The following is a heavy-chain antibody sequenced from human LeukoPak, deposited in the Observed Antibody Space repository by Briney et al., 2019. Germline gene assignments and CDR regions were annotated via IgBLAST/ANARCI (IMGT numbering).Heavy chain of an antibody. V-gene: IGHV1-46*01. CDR2: INPSGGST. CDR3: ARVGKSSGYYYYYYYMDV. Sequence: ASVKVSCKASGYTFTSYYMHWVRQAPGQGLEWMGIINPSGGSTSYAQKFQGRVTMTRDTSTSTVYMELSSLRSEDTAVYYCARVGKSSGYYYYYYYMDVWGKGTTVTVSS. D-gene: IGHD4-23*01. CDR1: GYTFTSYY. J-gene: IGHJ6*03.